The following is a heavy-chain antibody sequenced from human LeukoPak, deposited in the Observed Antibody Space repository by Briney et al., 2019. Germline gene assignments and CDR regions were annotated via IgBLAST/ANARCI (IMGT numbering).Heavy chain of an antibody. V-gene: IGHV4-38-2*02. CDR3: VRGPYGSGISNWFDP. Sequence: SETLSLTCSVSGYSVSSAYYWGWIRQPPGKGLEWIGTMYHSGNSYYNPSLQSRVTISVDTSKNQFSLKLISVTAADTAVYYCVRGPYGSGISNWFDPWGQGTQVIVSS. J-gene: IGHJ5*02. CDR1: GYSVSSAYY. D-gene: IGHD3-10*01. CDR2: MYHSGNS.